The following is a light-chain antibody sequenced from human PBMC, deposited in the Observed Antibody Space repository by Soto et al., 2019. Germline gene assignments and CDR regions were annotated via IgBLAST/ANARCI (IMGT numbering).Light chain of an antibody. V-gene: IGLV2-23*02. CDR1: SSDDGSYDL. Sequence: QSALTQPASVSGSPGQSITISCTGTSSDDGSYDLVSWYQQHPDKAPKLMIYEVSKRPSGVSNRFSGSKSGNTASLTISGLQAEDESDYYCSSYAGGSTYVVFGGGTKLTVL. J-gene: IGLJ2*01. CDR2: EVS. CDR3: SSYAGGSTYVV.